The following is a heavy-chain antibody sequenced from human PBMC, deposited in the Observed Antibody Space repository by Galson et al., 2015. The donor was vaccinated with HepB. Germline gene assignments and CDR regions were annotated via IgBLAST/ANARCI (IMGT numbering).Heavy chain of an antibody. J-gene: IGHJ5*02. CDR2: MNPNSGNT. V-gene: IGHV1-8*01. D-gene: IGHD5-18*01. CDR3: ARGPGRYSYGSGGDWFDP. CDR1: GYTFTSYD. Sequence: SVKVSCKASGYTFTSYDINWVRQASGQGLEWMGWMNPNSGNTGYAQKFQGRVTMTRNTSISTAYMELSSLRSEVTAVYYCARGPGRYSYGSGGDWFDPWGQGALVTVSS.